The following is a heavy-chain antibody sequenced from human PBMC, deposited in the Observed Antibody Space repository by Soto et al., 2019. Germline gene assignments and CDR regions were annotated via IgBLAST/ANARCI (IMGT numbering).Heavy chain of an antibody. CDR3: AREHSRNWFDP. CDR2: IYYSGST. V-gene: IGHV4-61*01. D-gene: IGHD2-21*01. Sequence: PSETLSLTCTVSGGSISSSSYYWSWIRQPPGKGLEWIGYIYYSGSTNYNPSLKSRVTIPVDTSKNQFSLKLSSVTAADTAAYYCAREHSRNWFDPWGQGTLVTVSS. CDR1: GGSISSSSYY. J-gene: IGHJ5*02.